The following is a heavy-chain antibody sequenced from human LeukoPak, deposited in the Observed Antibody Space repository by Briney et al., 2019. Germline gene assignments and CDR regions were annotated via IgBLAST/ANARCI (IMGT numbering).Heavy chain of an antibody. CDR3: ARDEVGATTNYYYYMDV. V-gene: IGHV1-69*05. CDR2: IIPIFGTA. CDR1: GGTFSSYA. J-gene: IGHJ6*03. D-gene: IGHD1-26*01. Sequence: SVKVSCKASGGTFSSYAISWVRQAPGQGLEWMGGIIPIFGTATYAQKFQGRVTITTDESTSTAYMELSSLRSEDTAVYYCARDEVGATTNYYYYMDVWGKGTTVTVSS.